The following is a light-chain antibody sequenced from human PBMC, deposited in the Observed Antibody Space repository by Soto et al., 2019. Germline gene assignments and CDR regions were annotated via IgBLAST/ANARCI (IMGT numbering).Light chain of an antibody. CDR2: GAS. CDR1: QSVRSN. J-gene: IGKJ1*01. Sequence: EIVMTQSPATLSVSPGERATLSCRASQSVRSNLAWYQQQPGQAPRLLIYGASTRATGIPARFSGSGSGTEFTLTISSLQSEDFAVYYCQQYNNWPPMAFGQGTKVEIK. V-gene: IGKV3-15*01. CDR3: QQYNNWPPMA.